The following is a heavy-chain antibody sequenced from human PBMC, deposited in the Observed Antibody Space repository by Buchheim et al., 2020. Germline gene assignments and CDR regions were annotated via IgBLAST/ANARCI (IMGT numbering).Heavy chain of an antibody. D-gene: IGHD2-8*01. J-gene: IGHJ4*02. CDR1: GFTFSDSY. Sequence: QVQLVESGGGLVKPGGSLRLSCAASGFTFSDSYMSWIRQAPGKGLEWVSSISGDSSYTNYADPVKGRFTISRDNAENSMYLQMNSLRAEDTAVYYCAREGNGVWYEKWGQGTL. V-gene: IGHV3-11*06. CDR2: ISGDSSYT. CDR3: AREGNGVWYEK.